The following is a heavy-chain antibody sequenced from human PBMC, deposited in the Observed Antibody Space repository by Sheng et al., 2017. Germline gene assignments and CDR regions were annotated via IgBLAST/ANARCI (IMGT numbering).Heavy chain of an antibody. CDR3: ARGSMVENVSDY. J-gene: IGHJ4*02. CDR2: IIPILGIA. Sequence: QVQLVQSGAEVKKPGSSVKVSCKASGGTFSSYTISWVRQAPGQGLEWMGRIIPILGIANYAQKFQGRVTITADKSTSTAYMELSSLRSEDTAVYYCARGSMVENVSDYWGQGTLVTVSS. V-gene: IGHV1-69*02. D-gene: IGHD3-10*01. CDR1: GGTFSSYT.